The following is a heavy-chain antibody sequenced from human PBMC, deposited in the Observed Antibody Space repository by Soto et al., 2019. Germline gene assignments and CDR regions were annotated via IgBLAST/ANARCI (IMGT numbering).Heavy chain of an antibody. V-gene: IGHV3-23*01. J-gene: IGHJ3*02. CDR1: GFTFSKYA. CDR2: ISDSGFTT. D-gene: IGHD2-8*02. Sequence: EVQLLESGGGLVQPGGSLRLSCAASGFTFSKYAMSWVRQAPGKGLDWVSGISDSGFTTYSADSVKGRFTISRDNSKNTRYLQMNSLRAEDTAVYYCAKGKGTGVTRVGAFDIWGQGTMVTVSS. CDR3: AKGKGTGVTRVGAFDI.